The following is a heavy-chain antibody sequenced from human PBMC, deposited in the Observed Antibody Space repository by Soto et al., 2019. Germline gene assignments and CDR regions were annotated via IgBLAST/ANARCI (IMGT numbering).Heavy chain of an antibody. J-gene: IGHJ3*02. CDR1: GGSISRGGYS. D-gene: IGHD2-15*01. V-gene: IGHV4-30-2*01. Sequence: QLQLQESGSGLVKASQTRSLTCAVAGGSISRGGYSWSWIRQPPGKGLDWIGYIYHSGSTCYNPSLKSRVTISVDRSKNQFSLKLSSVTAADTAVYYCARGYCSGGSCYSDAFDIWGQGTMVTVSS. CDR3: ARGYCSGGSCYSDAFDI. CDR2: IYHSGST.